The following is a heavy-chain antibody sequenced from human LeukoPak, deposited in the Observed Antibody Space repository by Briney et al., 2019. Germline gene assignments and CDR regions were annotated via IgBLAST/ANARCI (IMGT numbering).Heavy chain of an antibody. D-gene: IGHD3-10*01. V-gene: IGHV1-18*01. Sequence: ASVKVSCKASGYTFTSYGISWVRQAPGQGLEWMGWISAYNGNTNYAQKLQGRVTMTTDTSTSTAYMELRSLRSDDTAVYYCARAWFGESSRYYYYYGMDVWGQGTTVTVSS. CDR2: ISAYNGNT. CDR1: GYTFTSYG. CDR3: ARAWFGESSRYYYYYGMDV. J-gene: IGHJ6*02.